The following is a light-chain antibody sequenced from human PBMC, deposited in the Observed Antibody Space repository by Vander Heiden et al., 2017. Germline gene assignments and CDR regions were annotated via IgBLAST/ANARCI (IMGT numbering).Light chain of an antibody. V-gene: IGKV3-20*01. CDR1: QSVSSTY. CDR2: GAS. CDR3: QLYGTSRT. J-gene: IGKJ5*01. Sequence: EIVLTQSPGTLSLSPGARATLSCRASQSVSSTYLAWYQQKPGQAPRLLIYGASSRATGIPDRFSGSGSGTDFTLTISRLEPEDFAVYYCQLYGTSRTFGQGTRLEMK.